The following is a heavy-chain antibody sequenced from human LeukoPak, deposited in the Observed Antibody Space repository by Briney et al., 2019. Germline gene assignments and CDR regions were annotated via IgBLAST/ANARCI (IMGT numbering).Heavy chain of an antibody. CDR2: INDMRNIT. CDR3: ARDAVTQPRSDISGYYPLYHFDY. Sequence: PGGSLRLSCAASGFTFSKYWMHWVRQAPGKGLVWVSRINDMRNITTHADSVKGRFTISRDNAKNSLYLQMNSLRAEDTAVYYCARDAVTQPRSDISGYYPLYHFDYWGQGTLVSVSS. D-gene: IGHD3-22*01. J-gene: IGHJ4*02. CDR1: GFTFSKYW. V-gene: IGHV3-74*01.